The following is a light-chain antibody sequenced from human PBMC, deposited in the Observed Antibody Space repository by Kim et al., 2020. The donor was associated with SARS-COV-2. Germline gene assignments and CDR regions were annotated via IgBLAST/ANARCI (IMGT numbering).Light chain of an antibody. CDR3: VLYMGGGISL. V-gene: IGLV8-61*01. J-gene: IGLJ2*01. CDR2: TTN. Sequence: QTVVTQEPSLSVSPGETVTVTCGLSSGSVSTNYYPSWYQQTPGQPPRTLIYTTNIRSSGVPDRFSGSIVGNKAALTITGAQADDECDYYCVLYMGGGISLFGGGTQLTV. CDR1: SGSVSTNYY.